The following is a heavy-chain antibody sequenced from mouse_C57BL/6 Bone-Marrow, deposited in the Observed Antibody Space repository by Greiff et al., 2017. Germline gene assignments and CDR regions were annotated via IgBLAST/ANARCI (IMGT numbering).Heavy chain of an antibody. Sequence: QVQLKESGAELARPGASVKMSCKASGYTFTSYTMHWVNQRPGQGLEWIGYINPSSGYTKYNQKFKDKATLTADKSSSTAYMQLSSLTSEDSAVYYCARWGTTVRTWYLDVWGTGTTVTVSS. CDR1: GYTFTSYT. CDR2: INPSSGYT. CDR3: ARWGTTVRTWYLDV. D-gene: IGHD1-1*01. J-gene: IGHJ1*03. V-gene: IGHV1-4*01.